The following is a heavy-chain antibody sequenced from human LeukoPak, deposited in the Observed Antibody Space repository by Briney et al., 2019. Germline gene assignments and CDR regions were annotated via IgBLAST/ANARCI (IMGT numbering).Heavy chain of an antibody. Sequence: GGSLRLPCPSPGFPFSRYDMHWVRKPPGKGLEWVSAFGTAGDPYYPDSVKGRFTISRENAKNSLYVQMNSLRAGDTAVYYCARGQLRSSGWTYYYYYGMDVWGQGTTVTVSS. V-gene: IGHV3-13*05. CDR3: ARGQLRSSGWTYYYYYGMDV. J-gene: IGHJ6*02. D-gene: IGHD6-19*01. CDR2: FGTAGDP. CDR1: GFPFSRYD.